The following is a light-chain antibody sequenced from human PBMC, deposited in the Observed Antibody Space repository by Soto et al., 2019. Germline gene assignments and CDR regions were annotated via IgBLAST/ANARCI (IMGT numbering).Light chain of an antibody. Sequence: DIQVTQCPSTLSWSVGDRVSITCRASQDVGNWLAWYQQKPGKAPKLLIYDASSLESGVPSRFSGSGSGTEFTLTISSLQADDFATYYCQQYNSYSPWTFGQGTKVDNK. V-gene: IGKV1-5*01. CDR1: QDVGNW. CDR2: DAS. J-gene: IGKJ1*01. CDR3: QQYNSYSPWT.